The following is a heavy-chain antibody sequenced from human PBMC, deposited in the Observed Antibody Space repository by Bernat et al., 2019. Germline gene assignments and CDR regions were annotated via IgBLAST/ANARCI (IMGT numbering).Heavy chain of an antibody. Sequence: EVQLVESGGGLVQPGGSLRLSCAVSGFTVSNNYMTWVRQAPDKGLEWVSVFYSGGSTYYADSVKGRFTISRDNSKNTLYLQMNSLRAEDTAVYYCARQTGTGWYFDLWGRGTLVTVSS. CDR1: GFTVSNNY. J-gene: IGHJ2*01. V-gene: IGHV3-66*04. CDR2: FYSGGST. D-gene: IGHD7-27*01. CDR3: ARQTGTGWYFDL.